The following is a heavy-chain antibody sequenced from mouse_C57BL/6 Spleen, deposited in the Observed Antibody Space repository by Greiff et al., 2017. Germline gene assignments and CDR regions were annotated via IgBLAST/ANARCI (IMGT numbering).Heavy chain of an antibody. D-gene: IGHD1-1*01. CDR1: GYTFTSYW. CDR3: ARILDCYGSSYWYFDV. CDR2: IDPSDSYT. J-gene: IGHJ1*03. Sequence: VQLQQPGAELVRPGTSVKLSCKASGYTFTSYWMHWVKQRPGQGLEWIGVIDPSDSYTNYNQKFKGKATLTVDTSSSTAYMQLNSLTSEDSAVYYGARILDCYGSSYWYFDVWGTGTTVTVSS. V-gene: IGHV1-59*01.